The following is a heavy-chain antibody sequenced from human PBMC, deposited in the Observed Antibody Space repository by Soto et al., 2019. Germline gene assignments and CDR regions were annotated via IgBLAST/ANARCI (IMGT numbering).Heavy chain of an antibody. J-gene: IGHJ6*02. Sequence: SETLSLTCTVSGGSISSYYWSWIRQPPGKGLEWIGYIYYSGSTNYNPSLKSRVTIPVDTSKNQFSLKLSSVTAADTAVYYCARGPARLGMDVWGQGTTVTVS. CDR3: ARGPARLGMDV. D-gene: IGHD5-12*01. CDR1: GGSISSYY. V-gene: IGHV4-59*01. CDR2: IYYSGST.